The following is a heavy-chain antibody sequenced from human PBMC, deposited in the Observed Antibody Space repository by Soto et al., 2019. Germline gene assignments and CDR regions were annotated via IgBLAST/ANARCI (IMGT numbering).Heavy chain of an antibody. CDR1: GFSLSTSGVG. Sequence: QITLKESGPTLVKPTQTLTLTCTFSGFSLSTSGVGVGWIRQPPGKALEWLALIYWDDDKRYSPSLKSRLTSPKDTSKNQLVLTRTNIHPLDTPTYYRAHRPRTGTGRWRRKADAFDIWGPGTMVTVSS. CDR3: AHRPRTGTGRWRRKADAFDI. D-gene: IGHD1-7*01. J-gene: IGHJ3*02. V-gene: IGHV2-5*02. CDR2: IYWDDDK.